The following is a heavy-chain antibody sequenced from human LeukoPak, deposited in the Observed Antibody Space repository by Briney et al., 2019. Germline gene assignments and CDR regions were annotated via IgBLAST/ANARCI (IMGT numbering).Heavy chain of an antibody. V-gene: IGHV3-20*04. CDR1: GFTFDDYG. J-gene: IGHJ6*02. CDR3: ARTNCSGGSCYSRDYYGMDV. D-gene: IGHD2-15*01. Sequence: PGGSQRLSCAASGFTFDDYGMSWVRQAPGKGLEWVSGINWNGGSTGYADSVKGRFTISRDNAKNSLYLQMNSLRAEDTALYYCARTNCSGGSCYSRDYYGMDVWGQGTTVTVSS. CDR2: INWNGGST.